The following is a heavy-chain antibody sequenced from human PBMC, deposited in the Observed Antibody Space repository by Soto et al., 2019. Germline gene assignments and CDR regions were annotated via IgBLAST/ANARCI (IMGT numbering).Heavy chain of an antibody. Sequence: GGSLRLSCAASGFTVSLNYMTWVRQAPGKALESVSIIYVNGNTYYADSVKGRFIISRDSSKNTLYLQMSSLRVEDTAIYYCAKHPPQGGRAPEGYGMDVWGQGTTVTVSS. CDR2: IYVNGNT. CDR3: AKHPPQGGRAPEGYGMDV. V-gene: IGHV3-66*04. CDR1: GFTVSLNY. J-gene: IGHJ6*02. D-gene: IGHD1-26*01.